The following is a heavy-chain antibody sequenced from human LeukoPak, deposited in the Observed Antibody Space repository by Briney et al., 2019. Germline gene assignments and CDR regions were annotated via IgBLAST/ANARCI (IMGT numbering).Heavy chain of an antibody. V-gene: IGHV3-21*01. CDR2: ISSSSSYI. J-gene: IGHJ4*02. D-gene: IGHD3-22*01. CDR3: ARSQHYYDSSGYYLVY. Sequence: GGSLSLSCAASGFTFSSYSMNWVRQAPGKGLEWVSSISSSSSYIYYADSVKGRFTISRDNAKNSLYLQMNSLRAEDTAVYYCARSQHYYDSSGYYLVYWGQGTLVTVSS. CDR1: GFTFSSYS.